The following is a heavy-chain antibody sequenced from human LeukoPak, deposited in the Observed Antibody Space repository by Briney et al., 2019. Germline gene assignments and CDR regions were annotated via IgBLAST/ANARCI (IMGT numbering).Heavy chain of an antibody. CDR2: ISTDGTYT. CDR3: ARGLESGPPEYYYGSGSLKI. Sequence: PGGSLRLSCAASGFTFSSYWMHWVRQAPGKGLVWVSRISTDGTYTEYADSVKGRFTISRDNAKDTLYLQVNSLRAEDTAVYYCARGLESGPPEYYYGSGSLKIWGQGTMVTVSS. V-gene: IGHV3-74*03. J-gene: IGHJ3*02. D-gene: IGHD3-10*01. CDR1: GFTFSSYW.